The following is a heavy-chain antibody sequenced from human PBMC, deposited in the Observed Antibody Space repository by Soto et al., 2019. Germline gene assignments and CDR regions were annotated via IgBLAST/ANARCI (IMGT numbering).Heavy chain of an antibody. CDR1: GFTFDDYA. D-gene: IGHD3-22*01. CDR3: AKDIESYDSSGALDY. J-gene: IGHJ4*02. CDR2: ISWDGGST. V-gene: IGHV3-43D*04. Sequence: QAGGSLRLSCAASGFTFDDYAMHWVRQAPGKGLEWVSLISWDGGSTYYADSVKGRFTISRDNSKNSLYLQMNSLRAEDTALYYCAKDIESYDSSGALDYCGQGSLVTVYS.